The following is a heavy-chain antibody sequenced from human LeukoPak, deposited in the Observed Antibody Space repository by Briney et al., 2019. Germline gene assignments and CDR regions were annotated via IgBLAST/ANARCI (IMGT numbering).Heavy chain of an antibody. V-gene: IGHV4-30-2*01. D-gene: IGHD3-3*01. CDR3: ARDNPGVVPGRLDY. CDR1: GGSISSGGYY. J-gene: IGHJ4*02. Sequence: SETLSLTCTVSGGSISSGGYYWSWIRQPPGKGLEWIGYIYHSGSTYYNPSLKSRVTISVDRSKNQFSLKLSSVTAADTAVYYCARDNPGVVPGRLDYWGQETLVTVSS. CDR2: IYHSGST.